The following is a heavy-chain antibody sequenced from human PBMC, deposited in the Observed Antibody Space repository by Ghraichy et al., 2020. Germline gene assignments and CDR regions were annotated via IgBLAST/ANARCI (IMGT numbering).Heavy chain of an antibody. J-gene: IGHJ4*02. CDR1: GFTFSSYA. Sequence: GGSLRLSCAASGFTFSSYAMHWVRQAPGKGLEYVSAISSNGGSTYYANSVKGRFTISRDNSKNTLYLQMGSLRAEDMAVYYCARDYDILTGVPHYWGQGTLVTVSS. CDR2: ISSNGGST. CDR3: ARDYDILTGVPHY. V-gene: IGHV3-64*01. D-gene: IGHD3-9*01.